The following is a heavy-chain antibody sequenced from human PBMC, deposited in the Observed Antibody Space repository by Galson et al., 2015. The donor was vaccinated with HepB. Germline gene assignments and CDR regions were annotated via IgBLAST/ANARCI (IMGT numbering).Heavy chain of an antibody. V-gene: IGHV3-30-3*01. J-gene: IGHJ4*02. CDR2: ISYDGSNK. CDR3: ARSPRSGGGNYGDPQGYYFDY. D-gene: IGHD4-17*01. Sequence: SLRLSCAASGFTFSSYAMHWVRQAPGKGLEWVAVISYDGSNKYYADSVKGRFTISRDNSKNTLYLQMNSLRAEDTAVYYCARSPRSGGGNYGDPQGYYFDYWGQGTLVTVSS. CDR1: GFTFSSYA.